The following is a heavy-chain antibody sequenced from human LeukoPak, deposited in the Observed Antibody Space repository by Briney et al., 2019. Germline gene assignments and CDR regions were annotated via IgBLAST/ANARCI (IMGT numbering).Heavy chain of an antibody. V-gene: IGHV3-48*01. J-gene: IGHJ4*02. CDR3: AKGIYSSGSYSHFDY. D-gene: IGHD3-10*01. CDR2: IGTSSSII. Sequence: PGGSLRLSCAASGFTFSSYSMNWVRQTPGKGLEWVSYIGTSSSIIYYADSVKGRFTISRDNSKNTLYLQMNSLRAEDTAVYYCAKGIYSSGSYSHFDYWGQGTLATVSS. CDR1: GFTFSSYS.